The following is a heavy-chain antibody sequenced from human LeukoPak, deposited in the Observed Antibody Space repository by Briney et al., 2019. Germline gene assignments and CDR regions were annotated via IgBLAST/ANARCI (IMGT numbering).Heavy chain of an antibody. D-gene: IGHD3-22*01. CDR3: ARDDHYYDSSGYQNY. CDR1: GFTFSSYS. CDR2: ISSSSSYI. V-gene: IGHV3-21*01. J-gene: IGHJ4*02. Sequence: SGGSLRLSCAASGFTFSSYSMNWVRQAPGKGLEWVSSISSSSSYIYYADSVKGRFTISRDNAKNSLYLQMNSLRAEDTAVYYCARDDHYYDSSGYQNYWGQGTLVTVSS.